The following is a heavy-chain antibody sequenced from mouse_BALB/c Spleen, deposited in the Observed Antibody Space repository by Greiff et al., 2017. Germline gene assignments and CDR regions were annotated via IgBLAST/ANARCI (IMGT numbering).Heavy chain of an antibody. CDR2: ISTYYGNT. CDR1: SYTFTDYA. D-gene: IGHD2-4*01. Sequence: QVTLKESGPELVRPGVSVKISCKGSSYTFTDYAMHWVKQSHAKSLEWIGVISTYYGNTNYNQKFKGKATMTVDKSSSTAYMELARLTSEDSAVYYCARSGTMITTWGRNAMDYWGQGTSVTVSS. V-gene: IGHV1-67*01. J-gene: IGHJ4*01. CDR3: ARSGTMITTWGRNAMDY.